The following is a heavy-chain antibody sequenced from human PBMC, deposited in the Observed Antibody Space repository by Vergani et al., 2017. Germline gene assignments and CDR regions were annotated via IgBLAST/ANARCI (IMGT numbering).Heavy chain of an antibody. J-gene: IGHJ4*02. V-gene: IGHV3-48*01. D-gene: IGHD2-2*02. Sequence: QLVESGGGWVQPGGSLRLSCVVSGFDFSSYIMNWVRQAPGKGLEWVSFVSTGIKSQSYAESVKGRFTISRDSAKNSLYLQVRSLRLEETGVYHCVIVRGLCAGGRCYTEAWYYWSQATLLTVYS. CDR3: VIVRGLCAGGRCYTEAWYY. CDR2: VSTGIKSQ. CDR1: GFDFSSYI.